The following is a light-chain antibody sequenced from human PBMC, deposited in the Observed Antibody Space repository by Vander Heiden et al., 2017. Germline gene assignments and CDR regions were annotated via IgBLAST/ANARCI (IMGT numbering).Light chain of an antibody. CDR3: QQYNDYPYT. V-gene: IGKV1-5*03. CDR2: KAS. J-gene: IGKJ2*01. Sequence: DIQMTQSPSMLSASVGDRVTITCRASQSVANWLAWYQQKPGKAPKLLIYKASSLESGVPSRFSGSGCGTEFTLTISSLRPDDFATYHCQQYNDYPYTFGQGTKLEIK. CDR1: QSVANW.